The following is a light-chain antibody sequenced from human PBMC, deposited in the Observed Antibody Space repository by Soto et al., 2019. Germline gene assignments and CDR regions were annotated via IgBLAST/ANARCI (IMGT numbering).Light chain of an antibody. CDR2: EVK. CDR1: SSDIGFYNY. V-gene: IGLV2-14*01. J-gene: IGLJ1*01. Sequence: QSALTQPASVSGSPGQSITISCTGTSSDIGFYNYVSRYPQYPGKAPKVVIYEVKNRPSGVSNRFSGSKSGNTASLTISGLQADDEADYYCCSYTSSSTLYVFGTGTKVTVL. CDR3: CSYTSSSTLYV.